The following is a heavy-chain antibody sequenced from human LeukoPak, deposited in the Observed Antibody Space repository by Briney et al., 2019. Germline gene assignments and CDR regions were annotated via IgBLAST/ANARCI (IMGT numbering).Heavy chain of an antibody. Sequence: GGSLRLSCAASGFTFGSYGMHWVRQAPGKGLEWVAVISYDGSNKYYADSVKGRFTISRDNSKNTLYLQMNSLRAEDTAVYYCAKGSHGYYDSSGYGRPWGQGTLVTVSS. CDR1: GFTFGSYG. CDR3: AKGSHGYYDSSGYGRP. J-gene: IGHJ5*02. V-gene: IGHV3-30*18. CDR2: ISYDGSNK. D-gene: IGHD3-22*01.